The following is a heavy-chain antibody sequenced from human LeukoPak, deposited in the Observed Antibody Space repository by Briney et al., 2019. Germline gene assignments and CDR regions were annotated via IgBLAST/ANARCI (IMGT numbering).Heavy chain of an antibody. V-gene: IGHV1-8*01. CDR1: GYTFTSYD. CDR3: ARGVLLAVAGRPGWFDP. Sequence: ASVKVSCKASGYTFTSYDINWVRQATGQGLEWMGWMNPSSGNTGYAQKFQGRVTMTRNTSISTAYMELSSPRSEDTAVYYCARGVLLAVAGRPGWFDPWGQGTLVTVSS. CDR2: MNPSSGNT. D-gene: IGHD6-19*01. J-gene: IGHJ5*02.